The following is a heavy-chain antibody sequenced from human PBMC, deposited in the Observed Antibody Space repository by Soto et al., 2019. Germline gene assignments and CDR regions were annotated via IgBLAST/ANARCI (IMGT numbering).Heavy chain of an antibody. J-gene: IGHJ4*02. CDR3: AKAVYDYGDLRGYFDC. CDR1: GFTFSNYG. V-gene: IGHV3-30*18. CDR2: ISNDGSNK. D-gene: IGHD4-17*01. Sequence: QVQLVESGGGVVQPGRSLRLSCAASGFTFSNYGLHWVRQAPGKGLECVAVISNDGSNKYYADSVKGRFTISRDNSKNTLFLQMNSLGAEDTALYYCAKAVYDYGDLRGYFDCWGQGTLVTVSS.